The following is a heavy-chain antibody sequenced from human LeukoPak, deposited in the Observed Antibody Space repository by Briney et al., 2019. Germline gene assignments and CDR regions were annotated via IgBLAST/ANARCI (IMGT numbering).Heavy chain of an antibody. J-gene: IGHJ2*01. D-gene: IGHD2-2*01. V-gene: IGHV4-59*01. CDR3: AAFRTSSFYWFFDL. CDR2: VFDNGNT. Sequence: SETLSLTCTVSGGSFSSYYWSWIRQPPGRGLELIGYVFDNGNTNYKPSLKSRVTISIDTSKNQFSLQLSSVTAADTAVYYCAAFRTSSFYWFFDLWGRGTLVTVSS. CDR1: GGSFSSYY.